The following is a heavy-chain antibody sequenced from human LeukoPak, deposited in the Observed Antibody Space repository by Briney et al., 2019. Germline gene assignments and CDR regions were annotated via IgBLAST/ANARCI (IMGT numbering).Heavy chain of an antibody. D-gene: IGHD6-13*01. J-gene: IGHJ4*02. CDR2: IYFGGST. CDR1: GFTVSSNY. CDR3: ARENSAAALDY. V-gene: IGHV3-53*01. Sequence: PGGSLRLSCAASGFTVSSNYMSWVRQAPGKGLEWVSLIYFGGSTYYADSVKGRFTISRDNSKNTLYLQMNSLRAEDTAVYYCARENSAAALDYWGQGTLVTVSS.